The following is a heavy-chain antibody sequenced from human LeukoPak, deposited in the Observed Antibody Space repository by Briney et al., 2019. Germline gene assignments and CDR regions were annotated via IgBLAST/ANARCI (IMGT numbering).Heavy chain of an antibody. CDR3: ARDMGNS. CDR1: GFTFSSYA. Sequence: PGRSLRLSCAASGFTFSSYAMHWVRQAPGKGLEWVAVISYDGSNKYYADSVKGRFTISRDNSKNTLYLQMNSLRAEDTAVYYCARDMGNSWGQGTLVTVSS. V-gene: IGHV3-30-3*01. CDR2: ISYDGSNK. D-gene: IGHD7-27*01. J-gene: IGHJ4*02.